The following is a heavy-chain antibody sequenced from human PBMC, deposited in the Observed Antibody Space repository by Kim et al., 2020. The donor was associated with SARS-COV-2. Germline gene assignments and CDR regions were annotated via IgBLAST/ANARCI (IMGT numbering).Heavy chain of an antibody. CDR1: GFTFDDYV. D-gene: IGHD3-10*01. Sequence: GGSLRLSCAASGFTFDDYVMHWVRQAPGRGLEWVSLISWDGSKTYYADSLKGRFTISRDNRENFLYLQMSSLIIEDTALYYCVKDKGGGRVSGSRYYFYGMDVWGQGTTVTVSS. CDR2: ISWDGSKT. V-gene: IGHV3-43*01. J-gene: IGHJ6*02. CDR3: VKDKGGGRVSGSRYYFYGMDV.